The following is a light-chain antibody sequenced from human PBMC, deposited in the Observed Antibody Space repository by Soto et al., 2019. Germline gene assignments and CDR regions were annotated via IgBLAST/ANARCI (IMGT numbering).Light chain of an antibody. CDR1: QRIDNF. CDR3: QQRYKTSLSS. Sequence: DIQMTQSPSFLSASVGDRVTITCRASQRIDNFLNWYQQKPWKAPKLLIYGASSLQSGVPSRFSGSGSGTDFTLTITSLQPEDSATYHCQQRYKTSLSSFGQGTKVEIK. J-gene: IGKJ2*01. V-gene: IGKV1-39*01. CDR2: GAS.